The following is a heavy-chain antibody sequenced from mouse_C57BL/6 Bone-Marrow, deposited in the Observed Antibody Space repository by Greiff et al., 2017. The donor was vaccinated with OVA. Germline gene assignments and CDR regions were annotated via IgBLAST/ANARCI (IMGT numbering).Heavy chain of an antibody. CDR3: ARETTVVPDY. CDR2: IDPSDSYT. Sequence: QVQLQQSGAELVMPGASVKLSCKASGYTFTSYWMHWVKQRPGQCLEWIGEIDPSDSYTNYNQKFKGKSTLTVDKSSSTAYMQLSSLTSEDSAVYYCARETTVVPDYWGQGTTLTVSS. D-gene: IGHD1-1*01. V-gene: IGHV1-69*01. CDR1: GYTFTSYW. J-gene: IGHJ2*01.